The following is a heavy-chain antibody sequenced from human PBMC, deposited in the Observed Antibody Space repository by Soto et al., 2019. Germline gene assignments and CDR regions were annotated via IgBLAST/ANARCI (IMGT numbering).Heavy chain of an antibody. J-gene: IGHJ4*02. D-gene: IGHD6-6*01. CDR3: ARSVAAQSIPYFDY. CDR1: GYTFTGYY. Sequence: ASVKVSCKASGYTFTGYYMHWVRQAPGQGLEWMGWINPNSGGTNYAQKFQGWVTMTRDTSISTAYMELSRLRSDDTAVYYCARSVAAQSIPYFDYWGQGTLVTVSS. V-gene: IGHV1-2*04. CDR2: INPNSGGT.